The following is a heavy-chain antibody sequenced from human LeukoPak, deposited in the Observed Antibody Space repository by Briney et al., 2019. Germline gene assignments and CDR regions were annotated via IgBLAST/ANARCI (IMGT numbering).Heavy chain of an antibody. CDR1: GFTFTNYA. CDR2: ISGAGGDI. V-gene: IGHV3-23*01. CDR3: AKEGGGTSCFDY. Sequence: GGSLRLSCAASGFTFTNYAMIWVRQAPGKGLEWVSTISGAGGDIYYADSVKGRFTISRDNSKNTLYLQMNSLRGDDTAVYYCAKEGGGTSCFDYWGQGSLVTVSS. D-gene: IGHD2-2*01. J-gene: IGHJ4*02.